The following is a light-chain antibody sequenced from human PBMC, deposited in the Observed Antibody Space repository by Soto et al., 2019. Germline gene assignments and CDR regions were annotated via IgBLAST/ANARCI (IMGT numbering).Light chain of an antibody. Sequence: SYELTQPPSVSVAPGKTATFTCGGNNIGNKSVHWYQQKPGQAPVVVIYYDSDQPSGIPERFSGSNSGNTATLTVSRVEAGDEADYYCQVWDSTSYRHAVFGGGTQLTVL. CDR3: QVWDSTSYRHAV. J-gene: IGLJ7*01. CDR2: YDS. CDR1: NIGNKS. V-gene: IGLV3-21*04.